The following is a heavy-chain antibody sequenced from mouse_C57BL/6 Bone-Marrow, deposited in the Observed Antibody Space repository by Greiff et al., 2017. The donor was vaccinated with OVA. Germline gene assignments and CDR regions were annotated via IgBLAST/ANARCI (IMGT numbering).Heavy chain of an antibody. V-gene: IGHV1-81*01. J-gene: IGHJ2*01. D-gene: IGHD1-1*01. CDR2: IYPRSGNT. Sequence: QVQLKESGAELARPGASVKLSCKASGYTFTSYGISWVKQRTGQGLEWIGEIYPRSGNTYYNEKFKGKATLTADKSSSTAYMELRSLTSEDSAVYFCATHYYGSSSDYWGQGTTLTVSS. CDR3: ATHYYGSSSDY. CDR1: GYTFTSYG.